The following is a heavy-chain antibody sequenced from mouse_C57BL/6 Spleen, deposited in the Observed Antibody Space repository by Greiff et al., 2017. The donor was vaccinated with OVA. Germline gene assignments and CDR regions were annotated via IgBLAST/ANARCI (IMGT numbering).Heavy chain of an antibody. CDR3: ARNDGSSYFDV. CDR2: IYPGDGDT. D-gene: IGHD1-1*01. J-gene: IGHJ1*03. V-gene: IGHV1-82*01. CDR1: GYAFSSSW. Sequence: QVQLQQPGAELVRPGSSVKISCKASGYAFSSSWMNWVKQRPGKGLEWIGRIYPGDGDTNYNGKFKGKATLTADKSSSTAYMQLSSLTSEDSAVYFCARNDGSSYFDVWGTGTTVTVSS.